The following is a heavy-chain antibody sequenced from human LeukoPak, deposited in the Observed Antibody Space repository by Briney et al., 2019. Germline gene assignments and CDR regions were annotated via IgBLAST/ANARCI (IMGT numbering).Heavy chain of an antibody. CDR2: ISSSSSYI. CDR1: GFTFSSYS. V-gene: IGHV3-21*01. J-gene: IGHJ4*02. CDR3: ARPSIVEANAFDY. Sequence: GGSLRLSCAASGFTFSSYSMNWVRQAPGKGLEWVSSISSSSSYIYYADSVKGRFTISRDNAKNSLYLQMNSLRAEDTAVYYCARPSIVEANAFDYWGQGTLVTVSS. D-gene: IGHD1-26*01.